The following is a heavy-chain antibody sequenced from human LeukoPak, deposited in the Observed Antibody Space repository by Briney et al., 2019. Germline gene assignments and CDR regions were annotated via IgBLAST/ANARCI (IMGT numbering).Heavy chain of an antibody. V-gene: IGHV3-7*01. D-gene: IGHD3-10*01. CDR1: GFTFSTYW. Sequence: PGGSLRLSCAASGFTFSTYWMNWVRQAPGKGLEWVANIKQDGSEKYYVDSVKGRFTISRDNAKNSLYLQMNSLRAEDTAVYYCAKSPNYGSGSYYQDYWGQGTLVTVSS. J-gene: IGHJ4*02. CDR3: AKSPNYGSGSYYQDY. CDR2: IKQDGSEK.